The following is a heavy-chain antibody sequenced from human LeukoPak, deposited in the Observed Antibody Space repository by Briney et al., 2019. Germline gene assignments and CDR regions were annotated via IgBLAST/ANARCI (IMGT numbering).Heavy chain of an antibody. CDR1: GFTFDDYA. CDR3: AKGVGATFRYYYMDV. D-gene: IGHD1-26*01. J-gene: IGHJ6*03. CDR2: ISWNSGSI. Sequence: PGGSLRLSCAASGFTFDDYAMHWVRQAPGKGLEWVSGISWNSGSIVYADSVKGRFTISRDNAKNSLYLQMNSLRAEDMALYYFAKGVGATFRYYYMDVWGKGTTVTVSS. V-gene: IGHV3-9*03.